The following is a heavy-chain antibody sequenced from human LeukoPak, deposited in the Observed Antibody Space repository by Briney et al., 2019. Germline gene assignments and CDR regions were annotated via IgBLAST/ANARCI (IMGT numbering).Heavy chain of an antibody. D-gene: IGHD6-6*01. V-gene: IGHV4-59*12. CDR2: IYYSGST. CDR3: ARGLRQLVRSWHY. J-gene: IGHJ4*02. Sequence: PSETLSLTCIVSGGSISSYYWSWIRQPPGKGLEWIGSIYYSGSTYYNPSLKSRVTISVDTSKNQFSLKLSSVTAADTAVYYCARGLRQLVRSWHYWGQGTLVTVSS. CDR1: GGSISSYY.